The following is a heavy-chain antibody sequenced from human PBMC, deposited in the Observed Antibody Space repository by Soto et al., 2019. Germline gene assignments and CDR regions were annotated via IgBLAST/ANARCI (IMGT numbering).Heavy chain of an antibody. CDR3: AKDKRATVTIPGFDY. J-gene: IGHJ4*02. Sequence: GGSLRLSCAASGFTFSSYAMSWVRQAPGKGLEWVSAISGSGGSTYYADSVKGRFTISRDNSKNTLYLQMNSLRAEDTAVYYCAKDKRATVTIPGFDYWGQGTLVTVSS. V-gene: IGHV3-23*01. CDR2: ISGSGGST. CDR1: GFTFSSYA. D-gene: IGHD4-17*01.